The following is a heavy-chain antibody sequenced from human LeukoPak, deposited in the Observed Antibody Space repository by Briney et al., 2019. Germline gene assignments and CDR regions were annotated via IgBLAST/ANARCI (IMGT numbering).Heavy chain of an antibody. D-gene: IGHD2-21*02. CDR1: GGSFSGYY. CDR3: ARALAYCGGDCSPPFDY. J-gene: IGHJ4*02. Sequence: SETLSLTCAVYGGSFSGYYWSWIRQPPGKGLEWIGEINHSGSTNYNPSLKSRVTISVDTSRNQFSLKLSSVTAADTAVYYCARALAYCGGDCSPPFDYWGQGTLVTVSS. CDR2: INHSGST. V-gene: IGHV4-34*01.